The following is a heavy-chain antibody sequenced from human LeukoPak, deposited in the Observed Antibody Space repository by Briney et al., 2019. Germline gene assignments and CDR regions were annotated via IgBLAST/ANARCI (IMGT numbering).Heavy chain of an antibody. CDR1: GFTVSSNY. CDR2: IYSGGST. CDR3: AKYLEWLSIQPFDY. Sequence: GGSLRLSCAASGFTVSSNYMSWVRQAPGKGLEWVSVIYSGGSTYYADSVKGRFTIPRDNSKNTLYLQMNSLRAEDTAVYYCAKYLEWLSIQPFDYWGQGTLVTVSS. J-gene: IGHJ4*02. D-gene: IGHD3-3*01. V-gene: IGHV3-53*01.